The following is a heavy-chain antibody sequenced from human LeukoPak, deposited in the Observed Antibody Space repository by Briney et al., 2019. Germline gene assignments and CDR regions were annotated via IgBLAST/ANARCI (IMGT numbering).Heavy chain of an antibody. D-gene: IGHD3-10*01. V-gene: IGHV4-59*08. J-gene: IGHJ4*02. CDR3: ARHQVYGSGSLYYFDY. CDR2: IYYSGST. Sequence: SENLSLTCTVSGGSISNYYWSWIRQPPGKGLEWIGYIYYSGSTNYNPSLKSRVTISVDTISLDMSKKQFSLKLSSVTAADTAVYFCARHQVYGSGSLYYFDYWGQGTLVTVSS. CDR1: GGSISNYY.